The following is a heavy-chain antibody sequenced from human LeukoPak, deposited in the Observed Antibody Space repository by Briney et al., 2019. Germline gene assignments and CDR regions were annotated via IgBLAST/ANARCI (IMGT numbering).Heavy chain of an antibody. D-gene: IGHD2-15*01. V-gene: IGHV1-8*01. CDR2: MNPNSGNT. J-gene: IGHJ4*02. CDR1: GYTFTSCD. Sequence: VASVKVSCKASGYTFTSCDINWVRPATGQGLEWMGWMNPNSGNTGYGQSFQGRITMTRDISIGTAYMELSNLTSEDTDIYYYTRGSGGRRDNWGQGTLVTVSA. CDR3: TRGSGGRRDN.